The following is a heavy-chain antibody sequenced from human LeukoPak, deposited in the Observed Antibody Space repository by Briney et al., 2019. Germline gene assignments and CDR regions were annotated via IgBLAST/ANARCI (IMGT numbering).Heavy chain of an antibody. V-gene: IGHV3-30-3*01. CDR3: ARGDYYGSGTYYYYGMDV. Sequence: PGRSLRLSCAASGFTFSSYAMHWVRQAPGKGLEWVAVISYDGSNKYYADSVKGRFTISRDNSKNTLYLQMNSLRAEDTAEYYCARGDYYGSGTYYYYGMDVWGQGTTVTVSS. CDR2: ISYDGSNK. CDR1: GFTFSSYA. J-gene: IGHJ6*02. D-gene: IGHD3-10*01.